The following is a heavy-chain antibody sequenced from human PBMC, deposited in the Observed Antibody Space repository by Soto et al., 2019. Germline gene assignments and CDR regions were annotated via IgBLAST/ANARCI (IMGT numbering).Heavy chain of an antibody. D-gene: IGHD4-4*01. J-gene: IGHJ4*02. V-gene: IGHV3-23*01. CDR1: GFTFSTFV. CDR3: ARPTYSNYFDY. Sequence: GGSLRLSCAASGFTFSTFVMSWVLQAPWKGLEWVSVVTASGDTTYYADSVKGRFTISRDNSKSTLYLQMNSLGAEDTAVYYCARPTYSNYFDYWGQGTLVTVSS. CDR2: VTASGDTT.